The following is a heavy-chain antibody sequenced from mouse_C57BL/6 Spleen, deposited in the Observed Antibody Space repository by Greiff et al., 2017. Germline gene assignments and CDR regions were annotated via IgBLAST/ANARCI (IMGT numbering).Heavy chain of an antibody. V-gene: IGHV1-81*01. CDR3: AHYGNSLYYFDY. Sequence: QVQLKQSGAELARPGASVKLSCKASGYTFTSYGISWVKQRTGQGLEWIGEIYPRSGNTYYNEKFKGKATLTADKSSSTAYMELRSLTSEDSAVYFCAHYGNSLYYFDYWGQGTTLTVSS. J-gene: IGHJ2*01. CDR1: GYTFTSYG. CDR2: IYPRSGNT. D-gene: IGHD2-1*01.